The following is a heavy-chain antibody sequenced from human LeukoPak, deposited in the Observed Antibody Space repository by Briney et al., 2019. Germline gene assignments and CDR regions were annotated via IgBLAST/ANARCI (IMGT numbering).Heavy chain of an antibody. D-gene: IGHD3-16*01. J-gene: IGHJ6*03. CDR3: AKSRYEGDYYYYYYMDV. CDR1: GFSFSSYG. V-gene: IGHV3-30*02. CDR2: IRYDGSNK. Sequence: LTLPCAASGFSFSSYGIHWVRPAPATGLEGVAFIRYDGSNKYYADSVKGRFTISRDNSKNTLYLQMNSLIAEDTAVYYCAKSRYEGDYYYYYYMDVWGKGTTVTISS.